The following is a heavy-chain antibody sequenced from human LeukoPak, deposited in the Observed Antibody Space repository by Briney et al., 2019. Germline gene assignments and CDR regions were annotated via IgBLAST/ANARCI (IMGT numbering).Heavy chain of an antibody. V-gene: IGHV5-51*01. J-gene: IGHJ4*02. CDR3: ATALDGTFFWDY. CDR2: IYPGDSDA. Sequence: GESLKISCKGSGYSFTSYWIGWVRQMPGKGLKWMGIIYPGDSDARYSPSFQGQVTISADKSISTAYLQWSSLRASDSAIYYCATALDGTFFWDYWTQGTLVTVSS. D-gene: IGHD2/OR15-2a*01. CDR1: GYSFTSYW.